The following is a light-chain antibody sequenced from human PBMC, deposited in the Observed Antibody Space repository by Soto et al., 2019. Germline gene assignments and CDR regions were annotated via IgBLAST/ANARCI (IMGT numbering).Light chain of an antibody. CDR2: SAS. Sequence: EIVMTQSPATLSVSPGERATLSCRASQSVSDNLAWYQQKPGQAPRVLIYSASTRATDIPARFSGSGSGTEFTLTISSLQSEDFAVYYCQQYNNWPPRYTFGQGTKLEIK. CDR3: QQYNNWPPRYT. CDR1: QSVSDN. J-gene: IGKJ2*01. V-gene: IGKV3-15*01.